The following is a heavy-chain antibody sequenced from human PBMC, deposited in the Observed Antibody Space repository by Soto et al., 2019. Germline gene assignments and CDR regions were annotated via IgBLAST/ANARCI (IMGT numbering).Heavy chain of an antibody. Sequence: GGSLRLSCAASGFTFSSYEMNWVRQAPGKGLEWVSYISSSGSTIYYADSVKGRFTISRDNAKNSLYLQMNSLRAEDTAVYYCALWGGYYGHSFDIWGQGTMVTVSS. D-gene: IGHD3-3*01. CDR2: ISSSGSTI. V-gene: IGHV3-48*03. CDR1: GFTFSSYE. CDR3: ALWGGYYGHSFDI. J-gene: IGHJ3*02.